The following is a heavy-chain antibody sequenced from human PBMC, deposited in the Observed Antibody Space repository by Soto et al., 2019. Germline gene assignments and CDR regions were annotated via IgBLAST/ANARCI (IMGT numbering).Heavy chain of an antibody. CDR1: GFTFSNAW. CDR2: IKSKTDGGTT. Sequence: GESLKISCAASGFTFSNAWMSWVRQAPGKGLEWVGRIKSKTDGGTTDYAAPVKGRFTISRDDSKNTLYLQMNSLKTEDTAVYYCTTDGLLWFGESDYWGQGTLVTVSS. D-gene: IGHD3-10*01. CDR3: TTDGLLWFGESDY. J-gene: IGHJ4*02. V-gene: IGHV3-15*01.